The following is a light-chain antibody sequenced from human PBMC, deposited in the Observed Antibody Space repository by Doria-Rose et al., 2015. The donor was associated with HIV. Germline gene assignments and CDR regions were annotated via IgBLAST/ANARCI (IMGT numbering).Light chain of an antibody. CDR1: QSFSSTY. J-gene: IGKJ1*01. CDR3: HQYGTTWT. CDR2: DGS. Sequence: LTQSPGTLSLSPGERATLSCRASQSFSSTYLAWYQQKPGQAPSLLIYDGSTRATGIPDRFSASGSGTDFTLTINRLEPEDFALYYCHQYGTTWTFGQGTKVEI. V-gene: IGKV3-20*01.